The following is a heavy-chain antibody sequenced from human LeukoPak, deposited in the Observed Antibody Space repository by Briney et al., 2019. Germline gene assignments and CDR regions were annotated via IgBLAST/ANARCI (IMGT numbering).Heavy chain of an antibody. V-gene: IGHV4-4*02. CDR1: GASITDDNW. CDR3: ARNGHYSLDY. CDR2: IHQTGRT. J-gene: IGHJ4*02. Sequence: SETLSLTCAVSGASITDDNWWSWVRQSPGKGLEWFGEIHQTGRTTYNPSLKSRVTISVDKSKNLFSLNLSSVTAADTAVYYCARNGHYSLDYWGQGTLVTVSS. D-gene: IGHD2-15*01.